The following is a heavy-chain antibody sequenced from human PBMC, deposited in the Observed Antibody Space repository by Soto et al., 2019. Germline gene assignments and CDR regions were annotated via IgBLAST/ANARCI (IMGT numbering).Heavy chain of an antibody. CDR3: ARLSPRFRSFVDIVVVPAAPADY. CDR2: IYPGDSDT. V-gene: IGHV5-51*01. CDR1: GYSFTSYW. D-gene: IGHD2-2*03. Sequence: GESLKISCKGSGYSFTSYWIGWVRQMPGKGLEWMGIIYPGDSDTRYSPSFQGQVTISADKSISTAYLQWSSLKASDTAMYYCARLSPRFRSFVDIVVVPAAPADYWGQGTLVTVSS. J-gene: IGHJ4*02.